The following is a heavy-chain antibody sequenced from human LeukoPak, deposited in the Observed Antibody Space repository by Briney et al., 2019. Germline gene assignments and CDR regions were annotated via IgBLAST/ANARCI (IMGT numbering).Heavy chain of an antibody. J-gene: IGHJ5*02. D-gene: IGHD6-13*01. CDR3: AREGGSSWFSNWFDP. V-gene: IGHV1-3*01. CDR2: INAGNGNT. Sequence: GASVKVSCKASGYTFTSYAMHWVRQAPGQRLEWMGWINAGNGNTKYSQKFQGRVTITRDTSASTAYMELSSLRSEDTAVYYCAREGGSSWFSNWFDPWGQGTLVTVSS. CDR1: GYTFTSYA.